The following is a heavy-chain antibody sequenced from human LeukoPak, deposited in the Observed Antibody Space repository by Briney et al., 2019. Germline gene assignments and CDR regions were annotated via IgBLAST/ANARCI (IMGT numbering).Heavy chain of an antibody. Sequence: GGSLRLSCAASGFTFTTYWMHWVRQAPGKGLEWVSGISWNSGSIGYADSVKGRFTISRDNAKNSLYLQMNSLRAEDTALYYCAKDYGSGTHYDYWGQGTLVTVSS. V-gene: IGHV3-9*01. D-gene: IGHD3-10*01. CDR2: ISWNSGSI. CDR3: AKDYGSGTHYDY. J-gene: IGHJ4*02. CDR1: GFTFTTYW.